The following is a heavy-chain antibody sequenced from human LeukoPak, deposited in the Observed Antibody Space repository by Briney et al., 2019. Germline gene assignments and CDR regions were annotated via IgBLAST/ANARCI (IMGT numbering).Heavy chain of an antibody. CDR2: IIPILGIA. D-gene: IGHD3-3*01. CDR1: GGTFSSYT. CDR3: ARAYTIFGVVITDNWFDP. J-gene: IGHJ5*02. Sequence: SVKVSCKASGGTFSSYTISWVRQAPGQGLEWMGRIIPILGIANYAQKFQGRVTITADKSTSTAYMELSSLRSEDTAVYYCARAYTIFGVVITDNWFDPWSQGTLVTVSS. V-gene: IGHV1-69*02.